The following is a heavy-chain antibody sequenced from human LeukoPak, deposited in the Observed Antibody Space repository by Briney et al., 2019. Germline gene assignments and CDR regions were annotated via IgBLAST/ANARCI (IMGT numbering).Heavy chain of an antibody. D-gene: IGHD5-18*01. CDR1: GYTFTAYD. J-gene: IGHJ4*02. Sequence: ASVKVACKASGYTFTAYDIHWMRQSPRQGLEWLGWISPNSGDTNYAQKFQGRVTMTSDSSISTVFMDLSRLSSDDTAVHFCARVGYKYADFWGQGSQVTVSS. CDR3: ARVGYKYADF. CDR2: ISPNSGDT. V-gene: IGHV1-2*02.